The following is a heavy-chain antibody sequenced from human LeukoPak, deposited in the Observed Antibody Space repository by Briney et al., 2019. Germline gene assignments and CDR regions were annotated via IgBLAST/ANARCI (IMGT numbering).Heavy chain of an antibody. J-gene: IGHJ3*02. Sequence: PSETLSLTCTVSGGSISSGSHYWSWIRQPAGKGLEWIGRIYTSGGAKYNPSLKSRATISVDTSKNQFSLNLSSVTAADTAVYYCARDWVTITDDAFDIWGQGTMVTVSS. CDR3: ARDWVTITDDAFDI. CDR1: GGSISSGSHY. D-gene: IGHD5-12*01. CDR2: IYTSGGA. V-gene: IGHV4-61*02.